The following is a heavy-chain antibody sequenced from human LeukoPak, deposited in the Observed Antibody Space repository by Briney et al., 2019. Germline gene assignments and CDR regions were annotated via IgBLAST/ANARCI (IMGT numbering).Heavy chain of an antibody. CDR3: ARRPFGGSYEYFDY. J-gene: IGHJ4*02. Sequence: ASVKVSXKASGGTFSSYAISWVRQAPGQGLEWMGGIIPIFGTANYAQKFQGRVTITADESTSTAYMELSSLRSEDTAVYYCARRPFGGSYEYFDYWGQGTLVTVSS. D-gene: IGHD1-26*01. CDR1: GGTFSSYA. V-gene: IGHV1-69*13. CDR2: IIPIFGTA.